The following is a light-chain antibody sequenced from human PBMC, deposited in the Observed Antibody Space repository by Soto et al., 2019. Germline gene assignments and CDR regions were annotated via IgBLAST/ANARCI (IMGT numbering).Light chain of an antibody. CDR3: QQYDNLLT. V-gene: IGKV1-33*01. CDR2: DAS. CDR1: QNIDSY. J-gene: IGKJ4*01. Sequence: DIQMTQSPSSLSASVGDRVTITFRASQNIDSYLNWYQQRPGKAPKLLIHDASSLQSGVPSRFSGSGSGTDFTFTISSLQPEDIATYYCQQYDNLLTFGGGTKVDI.